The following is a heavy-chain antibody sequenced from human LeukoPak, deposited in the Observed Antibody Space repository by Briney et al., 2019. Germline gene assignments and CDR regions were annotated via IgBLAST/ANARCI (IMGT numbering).Heavy chain of an antibody. CDR2: ISSFSGTI. CDR3: ARVRKYSGYYSWYFDL. Sequence: PGGSLRLSCAASGFTFSIYSMNWVRQAPGKGLEWVSYISSFSGTINYADSVKGRFTISRENAKNSLYLQMNSLRAGDTAVYYCARVRKYSGYYSWYFDLWGRGTLVTVSS. V-gene: IGHV3-48*01. D-gene: IGHD5-12*01. CDR1: GFTFSIYS. J-gene: IGHJ2*01.